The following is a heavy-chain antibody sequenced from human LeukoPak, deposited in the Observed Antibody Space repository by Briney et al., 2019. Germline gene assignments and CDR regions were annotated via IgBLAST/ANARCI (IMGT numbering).Heavy chain of an antibody. CDR2: IYSSGST. CDR1: GDSISSYY. Sequence: SETRSLTCTVSGDSISSYYWSWIRQPPGKGLEWIGYIYSSGSTKYNPSLKSRVTISVDTSKNQFSLKLSSVTAADTAVYYCARARVRSYSYDSSGFYTSDWHFDLWGRGTLVAVSS. J-gene: IGHJ2*01. V-gene: IGHV4-59*01. D-gene: IGHD3-22*01. CDR3: ARARVRSYSYDSSGFYTSDWHFDL.